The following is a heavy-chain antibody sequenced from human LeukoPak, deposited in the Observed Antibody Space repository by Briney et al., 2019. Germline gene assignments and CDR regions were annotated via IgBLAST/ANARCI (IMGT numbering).Heavy chain of an antibody. J-gene: IGHJ4*02. Sequence: GSLRLSCAASGFTFSSYGMHWVRQAPGKGLEWVAVISYDGSNKYYADSVKGRFTISRDNSKNTLYLQMNSLRAEDTAVYYCAKGFRRPYDSSGYYFDYWGQGTLVTVSS. D-gene: IGHD3-22*01. V-gene: IGHV3-30*18. CDR2: ISYDGSNK. CDR3: AKGFRRPYDSSGYYFDY. CDR1: GFTFSSYG.